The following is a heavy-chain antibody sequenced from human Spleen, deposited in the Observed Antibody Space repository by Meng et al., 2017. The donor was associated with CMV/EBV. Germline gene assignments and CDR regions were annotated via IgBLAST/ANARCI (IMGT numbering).Heavy chain of an antibody. CDR2: INPYNGNT. J-gene: IGHJ6*02. V-gene: IGHV1-18*04. CDR1: GYTFPSYT. Sequence: ASVKVSCKASGYTFPSYTIAWVRQAPGEGLEWVGWINPYNGNTDYAQKFLGRVTMTTDTSSTTSYMELRSLRSDDTAVYYCARDRLQPRSGMDVWGQGTTVTVSS. CDR3: ARDRLQPRSGMDV. D-gene: IGHD5-18*01.